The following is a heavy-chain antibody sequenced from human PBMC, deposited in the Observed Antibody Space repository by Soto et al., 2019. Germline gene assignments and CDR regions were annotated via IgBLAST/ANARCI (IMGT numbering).Heavy chain of an antibody. CDR3: ARGGGEGGLNGTTDKTSYYYGMDV. D-gene: IGHD1-7*01. CDR2: IYNSGST. Sequence: SETLSLTCTVSDGSISSYYWSWIRQPAGKGLEWIGYIYNSGSTNYSPSLRSRVTISVDTSKNQFSLKLNSVTAADTAVYYCARGGGEGGLNGTTDKTSYYYGMDVWGQGTTVTVSS. J-gene: IGHJ6*02. V-gene: IGHV4-59*01. CDR1: DGSISSYY.